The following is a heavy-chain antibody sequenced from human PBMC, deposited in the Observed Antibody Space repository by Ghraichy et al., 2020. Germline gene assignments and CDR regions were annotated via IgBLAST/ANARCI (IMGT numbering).Heavy chain of an antibody. J-gene: IGHJ4*02. CDR2: INPNSCGT. D-gene: IGHD6-6*01. CDR3: ARREDGSSPLDY. CDR1: GYTFTGYY. Sequence: ASVKVSCKASGYTFTGYYMHWVRQAPGQGLEWMGWINPNSCGTNYAQKFQGWVTMTMDTSISTAYMELSRLRSDDTAVYYCARREDGSSPLDYWGQGTLVTASS. V-gene: IGHV1-2*04.